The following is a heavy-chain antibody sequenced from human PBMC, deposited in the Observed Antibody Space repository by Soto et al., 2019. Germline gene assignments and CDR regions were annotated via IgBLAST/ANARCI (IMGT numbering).Heavy chain of an antibody. D-gene: IGHD2-21*02. V-gene: IGHV3-23*01. CDR2: ISGSGGST. CDR3: AKVGVVVTAIQIYFDY. Sequence: EVQLLESGGGLVQPGGSLRLSCAASGFTFSSYAMRWVRQAPGKGLEWVAAISGSGGSTYYADSVKGRFTISRDNSKNTMYLQMNRLRAEETGVYYCAKVGVVVTAIQIYFDYWVQGTLVTVSS. CDR1: GFTFSSYA. J-gene: IGHJ4*02.